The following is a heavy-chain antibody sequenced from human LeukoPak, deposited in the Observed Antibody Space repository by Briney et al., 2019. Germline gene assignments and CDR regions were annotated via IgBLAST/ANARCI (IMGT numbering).Heavy chain of an antibody. Sequence: PGGSLRLSCAASGINFRASGMHWVRQAPGMGLEWVTFIQTDGSDKRYAASVAGRFTISRDDSKTTVYLHMNSLRPDDSALYYCAREGGTVVVGRFDYWGQGTLVTVSS. CDR1: GINFRASG. J-gene: IGHJ4*02. CDR3: AREGGTVVVGRFDY. D-gene: IGHD2-2*01. V-gene: IGHV3-30*02. CDR2: IQTDGSDK.